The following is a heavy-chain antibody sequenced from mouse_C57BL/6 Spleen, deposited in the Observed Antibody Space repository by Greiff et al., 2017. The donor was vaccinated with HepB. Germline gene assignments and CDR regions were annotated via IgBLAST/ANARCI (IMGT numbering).Heavy chain of an antibody. CDR3: ARCPNFYWYFDV. D-gene: IGHD4-1*01. Sequence: VKLQQPGAELVKPGASVKLSCKASGYTFTSYWMHWVKQRPGQGLEWIGMIHPNSGSTNYNEKFKSKATLTVDKSSSTAYMQLSSLTSEDSAVYYCARCPNFYWYFDVWGTGTTVTVSS. V-gene: IGHV1-64*01. CDR2: IHPNSGST. CDR1: GYTFTSYW. J-gene: IGHJ1*03.